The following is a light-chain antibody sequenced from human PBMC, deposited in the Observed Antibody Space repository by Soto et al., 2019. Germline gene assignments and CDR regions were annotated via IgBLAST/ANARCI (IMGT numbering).Light chain of an antibody. CDR3: QQYNSYSWT. CDR2: KAS. CDR1: ESISSW. Sequence: DIPMTQSPPTLSASAGDIVTITCRASESISSWLAWYQQKPGKAPKLLMYKASSLESGVPSRFSGSGSGTEFTLTISSLQPDDFATYYCQQYNSYSWTFGQGTKV. V-gene: IGKV1-5*03. J-gene: IGKJ1*01.